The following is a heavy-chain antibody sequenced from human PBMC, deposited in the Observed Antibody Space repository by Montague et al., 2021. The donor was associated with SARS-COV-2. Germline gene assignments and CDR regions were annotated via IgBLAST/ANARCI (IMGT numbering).Heavy chain of an antibody. CDR2: INHNGST. J-gene: IGHJ4*02. Sequence: SETLSLTCAVYGGSFSCYYWSWIRQPPGKGLEWIGEINHNGSTNYNPSLKSRVTISVDTSKNQFSLKLSSVTAADTAVYYCARANGYYFDYWGQGTLVTVSS. D-gene: IGHD2-8*01. CDR3: ARANGYYFDY. V-gene: IGHV4-34*01. CDR1: GGSFSCYY.